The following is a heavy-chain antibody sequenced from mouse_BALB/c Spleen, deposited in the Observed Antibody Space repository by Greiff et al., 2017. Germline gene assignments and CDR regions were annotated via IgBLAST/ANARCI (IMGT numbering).Heavy chain of an antibody. CDR3: ARGGGYGDAMDY. Sequence: VQLKESGGGLVKPGGSLKLSCAASGFTFSSYAMSWVRQTPEKRLEWVASISSGGSTYYPDSVKGRFTISRDNARNILYLQMSSLRSEDTAMYYCARGGGYGDAMDYWGQGTSVTVSS. J-gene: IGHJ4*01. D-gene: IGHD3-1*01. CDR2: ISSGGST. CDR1: GFTFSSYA. V-gene: IGHV5-6-5*01.